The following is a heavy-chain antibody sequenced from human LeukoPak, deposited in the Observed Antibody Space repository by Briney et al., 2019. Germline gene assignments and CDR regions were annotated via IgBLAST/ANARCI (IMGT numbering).Heavy chain of an antibody. CDR1: GFTFDYYA. V-gene: IGHV3-9*03. J-gene: IGHJ4*02. D-gene: IGHD1-1*01. CDR3: AEGSSAWNEVFHFDY. CDR2: INWNSGNI. Sequence: PGRSLRLSCAASGFTFDYYAMHWVRQAPGKGLEWVSAINWNSGNIGYADSVKGRFTISRDNAKNSLYLQMNSLRAEDMALYYCAEGSSAWNEVFHFDYWGQGTLVTVSS.